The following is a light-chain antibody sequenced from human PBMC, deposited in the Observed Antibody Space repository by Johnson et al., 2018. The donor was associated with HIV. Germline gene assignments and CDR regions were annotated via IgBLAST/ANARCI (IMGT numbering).Light chain of an antibody. CDR1: NSNIGNNY. CDR3: GTWATSLSGGGV. Sequence: QSVLTQPPSVSAAPGQKVTIYCSGSNSNIGNNYVSWYQQLPETAPKLLIYDNNERPSGIPDRFSGSKSGTSATLGITGLQTGDEADYYCGTWATSLSGGGVFGTGTKVTVL. V-gene: IGLV1-51*01. J-gene: IGLJ1*01. CDR2: DNN.